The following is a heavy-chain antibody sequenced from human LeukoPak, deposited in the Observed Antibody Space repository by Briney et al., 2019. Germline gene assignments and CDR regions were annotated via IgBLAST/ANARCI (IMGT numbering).Heavy chain of an antibody. CDR3: ARDWEGPLGYFDY. CDR2: ISGSGGST. D-gene: IGHD1-26*01. CDR1: GFTFSIYA. V-gene: IGHV3-23*01. J-gene: IGHJ4*02. Sequence: GGSLRLSCAASGFTFSIYAMSWVRQAPGKGLEWVSAISGSGGSTYYADSVKGRFTISRDNAKNSLNLQMNSLRAEDTAVYYCARDWEGPLGYFDYRGQGTLVTVSS.